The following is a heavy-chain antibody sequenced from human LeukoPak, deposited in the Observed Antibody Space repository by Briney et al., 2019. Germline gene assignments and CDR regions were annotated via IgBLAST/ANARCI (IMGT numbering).Heavy chain of an antibody. CDR2: IHYTGRT. Sequence: PSETLSLTCTVSAGSITSDYWSWVRQPPGKGLEWIGNIHYTGRTSYTASLKSRVTISVDTSENQFSLKLNSVTAADTAVYYCAQGSVDLNSGYPYFEYWGQGTLVSVSS. V-gene: IGHV4-59*08. D-gene: IGHD3-9*01. J-gene: IGHJ4*02. CDR1: AGSITSDY. CDR3: AQGSVDLNSGYPYFEY.